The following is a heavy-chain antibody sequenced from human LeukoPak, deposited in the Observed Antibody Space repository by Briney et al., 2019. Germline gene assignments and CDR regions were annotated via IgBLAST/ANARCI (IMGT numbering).Heavy chain of an antibody. J-gene: IGHJ4*02. CDR1: GYTFTGYY. CDR3: ARDWGLLRAGAY. CDR2: INPRIGDT. V-gene: IGHV1-2*02. Sequence: ASVNVSCKASGYTFTGYYMHWVRQAPGQGLEWMGWINPRIGDTNYAQKFQGRVTMTRDTSISTVYMELSSLRSDDTAVYYCARDWGLLRAGAYWGQGTLVTVPS. D-gene: IGHD3-22*01.